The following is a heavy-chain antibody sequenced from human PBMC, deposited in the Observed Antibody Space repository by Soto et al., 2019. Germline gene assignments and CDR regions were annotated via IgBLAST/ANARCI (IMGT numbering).Heavy chain of an antibody. CDR3: AREKIVVVPAAIRDPRDTYYYGMDV. V-gene: IGHV1-69*13. D-gene: IGHD2-2*01. J-gene: IGHJ6*02. CDR1: GGTFSSYA. Sequence: SVKVSCKASGGTFSSYAISWVRQAPGQGLEWMGGIIPIFGTANYAQKFQGRVTVTADESTSTAYMELSSLRSEDTAVYYCAREKIVVVPAAIRDPRDTYYYGMDVWGQGTTVTVSS. CDR2: IIPIFGTA.